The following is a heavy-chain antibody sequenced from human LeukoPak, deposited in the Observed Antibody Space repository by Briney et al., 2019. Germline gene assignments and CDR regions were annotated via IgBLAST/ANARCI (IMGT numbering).Heavy chain of an antibody. D-gene: IGHD6-19*01. CDR1: GGTFSSYA. CDR2: IIPIFGTA. J-gene: IGHJ6*03. CDR3: ARGLAVAGLYYYYMDV. Sequence: SVKVSCKASGGTFSSYAISWVRQAPGQGLEWMGGIIPIFGTANYAQKFQGRVTITADKSTSTAYMELSSLRSEDTAVYYCARGLAVAGLYYYYMDVWGKGTTVTVSS. V-gene: IGHV1-69*06.